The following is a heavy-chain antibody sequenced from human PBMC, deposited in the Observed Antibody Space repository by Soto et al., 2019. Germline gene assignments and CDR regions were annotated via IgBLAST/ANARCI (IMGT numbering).Heavy chain of an antibody. Sequence: PGGSLRLSCAASGFTFSNAWMNWVRQAPGKGLEWVGRIKSKTDGGTTDYAAPVKGRFTISRDDSKNTLYLQMNSLKTEDSAVYYCTTDVNTVHETNIDCWGQGTLVTVSS. V-gene: IGHV3-15*07. CDR2: IKSKTDGGTT. D-gene: IGHD4-17*01. CDR3: TTDVNTVHETNIDC. J-gene: IGHJ4*02. CDR1: GFTFSNAW.